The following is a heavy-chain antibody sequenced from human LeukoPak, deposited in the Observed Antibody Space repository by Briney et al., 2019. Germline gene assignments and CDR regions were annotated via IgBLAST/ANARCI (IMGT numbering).Heavy chain of an antibody. CDR1: GFSFSTYG. Sequence: PGGSLRLSCAASGFSFSTYGMHWVRQAPGKGLEWLSFIRFDGTNKYYADPVKGRFTISRDNSKNTLYLQMSSLRADDAAVYYCAKGHDYSGPQAFDVWGQGTMVTVSS. CDR3: AKGHDYSGPQAFDV. V-gene: IGHV3-30*02. D-gene: IGHD3-16*01. J-gene: IGHJ3*01. CDR2: IRFDGTNK.